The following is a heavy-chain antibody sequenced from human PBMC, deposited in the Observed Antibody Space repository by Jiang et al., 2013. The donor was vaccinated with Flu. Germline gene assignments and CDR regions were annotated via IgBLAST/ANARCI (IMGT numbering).Heavy chain of an antibody. Sequence: VQLVESGGALVQPGWSLRLSCTASGFTFDDYGMHWVRQAPGKGLEWVSAINWNGDRRVYTDSVKGRFTISRDNADNSLYLQMDSLKPEDTALYYCAKXTSAAAAGYYYGMDVVGPRDHGHRLL. J-gene: IGHJ6*02. CDR3: AKXTSAAAAGYYYGMDV. CDR1: GFTFDDYG. CDR2: INWNGDRR. V-gene: IGHV3-9*01. D-gene: IGHD6-25*01.